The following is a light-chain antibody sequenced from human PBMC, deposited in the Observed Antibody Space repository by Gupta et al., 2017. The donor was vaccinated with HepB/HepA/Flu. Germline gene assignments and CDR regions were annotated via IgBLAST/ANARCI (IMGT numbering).Light chain of an antibody. Sequence: QSALTQPPSASGPAAQRVTISCSGSHSNIGTNIGNWYQQFPGTHHKFLSYTNNQRPSGVPDRFFGSKAGTSESRVILVLQSDDEAKDDCEEWDDSMNRWVFGGGTKLTVI. CDR1: HSNIGTNI. V-gene: IGLV1-44*01. CDR3: EEWDDSMNRWV. CDR2: TNN. J-gene: IGLJ3*02.